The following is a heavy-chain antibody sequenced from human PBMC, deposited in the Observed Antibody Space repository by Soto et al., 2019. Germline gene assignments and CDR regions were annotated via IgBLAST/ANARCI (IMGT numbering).Heavy chain of an antibody. CDR3: AREGGYNLDYHGMDV. Sequence: QVQLVQSGAEVKKPGSSVKVSCKASGGTFSSYTISWVRQAPGQGLEWMGRIIPILGIANYAQKFQGRVTITADKSTSTAFMELSSLRSEDTAVYYCAREGGYNLDYHGMDVWGQGTTVTVSS. CDR2: IIPILGIA. J-gene: IGHJ6*02. CDR1: GGTFSSYT. V-gene: IGHV1-69*08. D-gene: IGHD6-25*01.